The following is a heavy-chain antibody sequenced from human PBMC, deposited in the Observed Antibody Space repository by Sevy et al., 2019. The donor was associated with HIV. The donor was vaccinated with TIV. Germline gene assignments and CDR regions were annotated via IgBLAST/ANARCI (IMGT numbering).Heavy chain of an antibody. CDR1: GFTFSSYA. V-gene: IGHV3-30*04. CDR2: ISYDGSNK. CDR3: AIDRSAAGGNTGYFQH. J-gene: IGHJ1*01. D-gene: IGHD6-13*01. Sequence: GGSLRLSCAASGFTFSSYAMHWVRQAPGKGLEWVAVISYDGSNKYYADSVKGRFTISRDNSKNALYLQMNSLRAKDTAVYYCAIDRSAAGGNTGYFQHWGQGTLVTVSS.